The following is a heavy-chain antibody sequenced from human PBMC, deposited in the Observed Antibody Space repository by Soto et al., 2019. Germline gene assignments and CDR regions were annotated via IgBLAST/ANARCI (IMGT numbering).Heavy chain of an antibody. J-gene: IGHJ5*02. CDR2: INHSGST. V-gene: IGHV4-34*01. Sequence: SETLSLTCAVYGGSFSGYYWSWIRQPPGKGLEWIGEINHSGSTNYNPSLKSRVTISVDTSKNQFSLKLSSVTAADTAVYYCARDDYGGNSDWFDPWGQGTLVTVSS. CDR3: ARDDYGGNSDWFDP. D-gene: IGHD4-17*01. CDR1: GGSFSGYY.